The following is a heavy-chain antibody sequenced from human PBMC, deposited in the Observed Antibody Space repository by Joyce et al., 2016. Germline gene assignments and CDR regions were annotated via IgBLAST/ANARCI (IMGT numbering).Heavy chain of an antibody. CDR2: ISKSTKVI. CDR1: NFNISDFS. Sequence: EERLVESGGDLVQPGGSLRLSCVASNFNISDFSMIWARRTPGKGLEWVSYISKSTKVIYYAYSVKGRFTISRDSAKNSIFLQMDSLRAEDTAVFYCAKAVHLYNWHYGFDPWGPGTQVTISS. D-gene: IGHD1-7*01. J-gene: IGHJ5*02. V-gene: IGHV3-48*01. CDR3: AKAVHLYNWHYGFDP.